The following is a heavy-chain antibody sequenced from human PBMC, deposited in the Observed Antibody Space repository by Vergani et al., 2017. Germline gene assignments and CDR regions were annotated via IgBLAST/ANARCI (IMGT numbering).Heavy chain of an antibody. CDR1: GASISSGVYY. Sequence: QVQLQESGPRLVKPSQTLSLTCNVSGASISSGVYYWNWIRQHPGKGLEWIGYIYSTGSTHHNPSLRRRINMSVDTSKNQFSLKLNSVTAADTAMYYCARMGGYDEGDAFRIGYFDSWGPGILVTVSS. CDR2: IYSTGST. J-gene: IGHJ4*02. D-gene: IGHD3-22*01. V-gene: IGHV4-31*03. CDR3: ARMGGYDEGDAFRIGYFDS.